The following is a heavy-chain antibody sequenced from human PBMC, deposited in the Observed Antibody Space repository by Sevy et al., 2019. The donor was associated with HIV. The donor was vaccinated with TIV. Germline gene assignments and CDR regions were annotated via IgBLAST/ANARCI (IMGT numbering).Heavy chain of an antibody. J-gene: IGHJ5*02. CDR3: AKEYSSGYS. D-gene: IGHD3-22*01. CDR1: GFTFSSYW. CDR2: MKEDGSER. V-gene: IGHV3-7*03. Sequence: GGSLRLSCAASGFTFSSYWMSWVRQAPGKGLEWVATMKEDGSERNYVDSVKGRFTISRDNAKNSLYLQMNSLRAEDTAVYYCAKEYSSGYSWGQGTLVTVSS.